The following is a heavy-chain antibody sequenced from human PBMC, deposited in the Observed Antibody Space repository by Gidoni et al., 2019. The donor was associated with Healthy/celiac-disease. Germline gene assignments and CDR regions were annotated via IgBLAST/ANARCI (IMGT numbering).Heavy chain of an antibody. J-gene: IGHJ5*02. CDR2: INSDGSST. D-gene: IGHD2-2*01. V-gene: IGHV3-74*01. Sequence: EVQLVESGGGLVQPGGSLRLSCAASGFTFSSYWMHWVRHAPGKGRVWVSRINSDGSSTSYADSVKGRFTISRDNAKNTLYLQMNSLRAEDTAVYYCARGAHIVVVPAATSGGDWFDPWGQGTLVTVSS. CDR1: GFTFSSYW. CDR3: ARGAHIVVVPAATSGGDWFDP.